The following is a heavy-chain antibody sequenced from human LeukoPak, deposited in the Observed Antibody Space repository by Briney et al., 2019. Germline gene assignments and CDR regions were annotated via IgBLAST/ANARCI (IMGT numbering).Heavy chain of an antibody. J-gene: IGHJ4*02. CDR2: IYHSGST. CDR1: GYSISSGYY. D-gene: IGHD6-19*01. Sequence: SETLSLTCSVSGYSISSGYYWGWIRQPPGKGLEWIGSIYHSGSTYYNPSLKSRVTISVDTSKNQFSLKLSSVTAADTAVYYCASPAVAGPLDYWGQGTLVTVSS. CDR3: ASPAVAGPLDY. V-gene: IGHV4-38-2*01.